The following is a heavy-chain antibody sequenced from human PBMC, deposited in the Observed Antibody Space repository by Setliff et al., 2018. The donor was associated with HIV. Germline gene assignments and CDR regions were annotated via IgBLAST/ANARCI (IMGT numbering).Heavy chain of an antibody. CDR2: IKQDGTEK. V-gene: IGHV3-7*01. CDR1: GFTFSNYW. Sequence: GGSLRLSCVASGFTFSNYWMSWVRQAPGKGLEWVANIKQDGTEKYYVDSVKGRFTISRDNAKSSLYLQMNSLRAEDTAVYYCAKDRYYDSSGSPFDYWGQGTLVTVSS. J-gene: IGHJ4*02. D-gene: IGHD3-22*01. CDR3: AKDRYYDSSGSPFDY.